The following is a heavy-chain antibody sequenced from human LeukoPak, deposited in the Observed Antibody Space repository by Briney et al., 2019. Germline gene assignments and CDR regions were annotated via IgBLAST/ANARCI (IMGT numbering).Heavy chain of an antibody. J-gene: IGHJ6*02. V-gene: IGHV3-33*01. CDR3: ARDGYYYDSSGYSYLSSYYYYGMDV. Sequence: PGGSLRLSCTASGFTFSSYGMHWVRQAPGKGLEWVAVIWYDGGNKFYADSVKGRFTISRDNSKNTLYLQMNSLRAEDTAVYFCARDGYYYDSSGYSYLSSYYYYGMDVWGQGTTVTVSS. D-gene: IGHD3-22*01. CDR1: GFTFSSYG. CDR2: IWYDGGNK.